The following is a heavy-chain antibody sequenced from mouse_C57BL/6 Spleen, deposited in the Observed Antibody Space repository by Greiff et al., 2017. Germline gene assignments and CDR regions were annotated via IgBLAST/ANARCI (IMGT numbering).Heavy chain of an antibody. Sequence: QVQLQQSGAELVKPGASVKISCKASGYTFTDYYINWVKQRPGQGLEWIGKIGPGSGSTYYNEKFKGKATLTADKSSSTAYMQLSSLTSEDSAVYFCAREGFITTVVAPTLFDYWGQGTTLTVSS. D-gene: IGHD1-1*01. CDR2: IGPGSGST. J-gene: IGHJ2*01. CDR3: AREGFITTVVAPTLFDY. V-gene: IGHV1-77*01. CDR1: GYTFTDYY.